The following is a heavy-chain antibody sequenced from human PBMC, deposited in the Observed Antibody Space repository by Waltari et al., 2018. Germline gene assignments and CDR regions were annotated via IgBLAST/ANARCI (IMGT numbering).Heavy chain of an antibody. V-gene: IGHV3-15*07. CDR2: IKSKTDGGTR. D-gene: IGHD3-10*01. CDR1: FSTFTDAW. Sequence: QLVESGGGLVEPGGSLRLSCAASFSTFTDAWMNWVRQAPGKGGEWVGRIKSKTDGGTRDYAAFVKGRFTISRDDSKNTLYLQMDSLKTEDTAVYYCATDPTFGYWGQGTLVTVSS. J-gene: IGHJ4*02. CDR3: ATDPTFGY.